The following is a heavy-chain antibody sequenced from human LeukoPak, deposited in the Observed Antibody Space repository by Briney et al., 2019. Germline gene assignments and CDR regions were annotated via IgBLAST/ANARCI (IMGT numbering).Heavy chain of an antibody. V-gene: IGHV3-66*01. CDR1: GFTVSSNY. CDR2: VYTGGGT. CDR3: AGCRWNYHYFEH. D-gene: IGHD1-7*01. J-gene: IGHJ4*02. Sequence: GGSLRLSCAASGFTVSSNYMTWVRQAPGKGLECVSVVYTGGGTYYADSVEGRFTISRDNSKNTLYLHMNSLRPEDTAVYYCAGCRWNYHYFEHWGQGTLVTVSS.